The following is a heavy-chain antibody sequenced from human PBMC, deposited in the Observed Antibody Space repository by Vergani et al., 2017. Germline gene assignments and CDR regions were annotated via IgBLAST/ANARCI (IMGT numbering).Heavy chain of an antibody. D-gene: IGHD6-25*01. CDR3: ARVDTQVPATSHFCYMDV. CDR2: IFYSGTT. CDR1: GGSISSGDHC. J-gene: IGHJ6*03. Sequence: QVQLQESGPGVVKPSQTLSLTCAVPGGSISSGDHCWTWIRQRPGKGLEWIGYIFYSGTTYDNPSLRSRLTISVDTSQNQFSLKLRSVTAADTAVYYCARVDTQVPATSHFCYMDVWGKGTTVVVSS. V-gene: IGHV4-31*11.